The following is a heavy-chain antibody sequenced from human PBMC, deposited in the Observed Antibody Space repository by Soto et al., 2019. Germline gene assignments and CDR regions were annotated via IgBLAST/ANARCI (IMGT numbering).Heavy chain of an antibody. CDR1: GFTFSNYA. Sequence: PGGSLRLSCAASGFTFSNYAMNWVRQTPGKGLEWVSTIHRSGRSTYYADYVKGRFTISRDNSKNTLYLQMNSLRAEDTAVYFCAKEFDDYYDSSHNLDCCGRGTLVTVSS. D-gene: IGHD3-22*01. CDR3: AKEFDDYYDSSHNLDC. V-gene: IGHV3-23*05. CDR2: IHRSGRST. J-gene: IGHJ4*02.